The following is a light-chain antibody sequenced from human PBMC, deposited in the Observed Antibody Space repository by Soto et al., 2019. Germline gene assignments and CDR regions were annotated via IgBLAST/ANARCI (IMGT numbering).Light chain of an antibody. CDR1: QSISSW. CDR3: QQYNSYSTYT. J-gene: IGKJ2*01. V-gene: IGKV1-5*03. CDR2: KAS. Sequence: DIQMTQSPSTLSASVGDRVTITCRASQSISSWLAWYQQQPGKAPKRLIFKASSLESGVPSRFSGSGSGTEFTLTISSLQPDDVATYYCQQYNSYSTYTFGQGTKLEIK.